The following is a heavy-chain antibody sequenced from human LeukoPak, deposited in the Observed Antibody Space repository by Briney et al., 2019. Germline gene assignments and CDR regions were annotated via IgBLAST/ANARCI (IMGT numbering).Heavy chain of an antibody. CDR3: ARARHTVTLDGFDP. D-gene: IGHD4-11*01. V-gene: IGHV4-59*01. J-gene: IGHJ5*02. CDR2: IYDSGST. CDR1: GGSISSYY. Sequence: KPSETLSLTCTVSGGSISSYYWSWIRQPPGKGLEWIGYIYDSGSTNYNPSLKSRVTISVDTSKNQFSLKLSSVTAADTAVYYCARARHTVTLDGFDPWGQGTLVTVSS.